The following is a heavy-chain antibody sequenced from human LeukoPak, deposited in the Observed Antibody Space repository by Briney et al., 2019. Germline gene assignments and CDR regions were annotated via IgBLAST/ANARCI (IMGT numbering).Heavy chain of an antibody. CDR1: GFTFSTYD. D-gene: IGHD4-23*01. J-gene: IGHJ2*01. CDR2: MGTAGDT. CDR3: ARGIYGGNVRGWYFDL. V-gene: IGHV3-13*01. Sequence: GGSLRLSCAASGFTFSTYDMHWVRQAAGKGLEWVSRMGTAGDTSYQGSVKGRFTISREDAKNSLYLQMNSLTDGDAAVYYCARGIYGGNVRGWYFDLWGRGTLVTVSS.